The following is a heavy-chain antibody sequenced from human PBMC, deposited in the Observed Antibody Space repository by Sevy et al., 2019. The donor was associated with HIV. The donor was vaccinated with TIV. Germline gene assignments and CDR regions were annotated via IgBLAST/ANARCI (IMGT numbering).Heavy chain of an antibody. D-gene: IGHD6-19*01. CDR1: GGSISSYY. Sequence: SETLSLTCTVSGGSISSYYWSWIRQPPGKGLEWIGYIYYSGSTNYNPSIKSRVTISVDTSKNQFSLKLSSVTAADTAVYYCARDLRQWLGKYYYYYGMDVWGQGTTVTVSS. CDR2: IYYSGST. CDR3: ARDLRQWLGKYYYYYGMDV. J-gene: IGHJ6*02. V-gene: IGHV4-59*01.